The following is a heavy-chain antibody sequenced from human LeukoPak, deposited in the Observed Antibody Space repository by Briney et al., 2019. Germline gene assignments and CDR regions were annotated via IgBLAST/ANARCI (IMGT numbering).Heavy chain of an antibody. CDR3: AKEDTMMVVVTALRHDAFDI. V-gene: IGHV3-23*01. CDR1: GFTFSSYA. Sequence: GGSLRLSCAASGFTFSSYAMSWVRQAPGKGLEWVSAISGSGGSTYYADSVKGRFTISRDNSKNTLYLQMNSLRAEDTAVYYCAKEDTMMVVVTALRHDAFDIWGQGTMVTVSS. D-gene: IGHD3-22*01. J-gene: IGHJ3*02. CDR2: ISGSGGST.